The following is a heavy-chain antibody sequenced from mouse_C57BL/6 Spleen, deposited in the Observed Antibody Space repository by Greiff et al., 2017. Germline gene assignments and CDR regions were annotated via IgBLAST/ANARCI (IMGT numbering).Heavy chain of an antibody. Sequence: VQLQQSGAELVKPGASVKLSCTASGFNIKDYYMHWVKQRTEQGLEWIGRIDPEDGETKYAQKFQGKATLTADTSSNTAYLQLSSLTSEDTAVYYCARWLYGNYEDWYFDVWGTGTTVTVSS. CDR2: IDPEDGET. J-gene: IGHJ1*03. CDR3: ARWLYGNYEDWYFDV. CDR1: GFNIKDYY. D-gene: IGHD2-1*01. V-gene: IGHV14-2*01.